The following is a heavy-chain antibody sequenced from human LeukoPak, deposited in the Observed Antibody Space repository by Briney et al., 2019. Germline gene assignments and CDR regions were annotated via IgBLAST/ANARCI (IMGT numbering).Heavy chain of an antibody. J-gene: IGHJ4*02. D-gene: IGHD5-18*01. CDR2: INHSGST. CDR1: GGSFSGYY. V-gene: IGHV4-34*01. Sequence: NTSETLSLTCAVYGGSFSGYYWSWIRQPPGKGLEWIGEINHSGSTNYNPSLKSRVTISVDTSKNQFSLKLSSVTAADTAVYYCARGRTVDTAMARRFYYWGQGTLVTVSS. CDR3: ARGRTVDTAMARRFYY.